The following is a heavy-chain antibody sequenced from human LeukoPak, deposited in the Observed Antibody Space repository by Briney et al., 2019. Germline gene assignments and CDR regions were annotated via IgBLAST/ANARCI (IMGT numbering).Heavy chain of an antibody. D-gene: IGHD1-26*01. Sequence: PGGSLRLSCAASGFTFSSYAMSWVRQAPGKGLEWVSAISGSGGSTYYADSVKGRFTISRDNSKNTLYLQMNSLRAEDTAVYYCAKRKVGAPTRQLGVYYFDYWGQGTLVTVSS. CDR2: ISGSGGST. CDR1: GFTFSSYA. J-gene: IGHJ4*02. CDR3: AKRKVGAPTRQLGVYYFDY. V-gene: IGHV3-23*01.